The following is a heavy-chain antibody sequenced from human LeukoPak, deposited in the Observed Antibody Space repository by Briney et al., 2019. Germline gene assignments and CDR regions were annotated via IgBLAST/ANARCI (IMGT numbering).Heavy chain of an antibody. CDR2: INHSGST. V-gene: IGHV4-34*01. D-gene: IGHD6-25*01. J-gene: IGHJ4*02. CDR1: GGGFSGYY. CDR3: ARGGLAAAASDF. Sequence: PSGTLSLTCAVFGGGFSGYYWEWIRPPPGEGVGWIGEINHSGSTNYNPSLKSRVTISIDTSKNQFSLNVYSVTAADTAVYYCARGGLAAAASDFWGQGTLVTVSS.